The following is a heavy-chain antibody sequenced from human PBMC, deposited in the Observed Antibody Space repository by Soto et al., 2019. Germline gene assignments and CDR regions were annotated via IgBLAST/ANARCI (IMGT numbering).Heavy chain of an antibody. J-gene: IGHJ4*02. Sequence: GASVKVSCKASGYTFITYDINWVRQATGQGLEWMGWMNPYNGNAGYAQKFQGRVTMTRNTSISTAYMELSSLRSDDTAVYYCATDSAYSSSWSVIPYWGQGTLVTVSS. CDR3: ATDSAYSSSWSVIPY. CDR1: GYTFITYD. CDR2: MNPYNGNA. D-gene: IGHD6-13*01. V-gene: IGHV1-8*01.